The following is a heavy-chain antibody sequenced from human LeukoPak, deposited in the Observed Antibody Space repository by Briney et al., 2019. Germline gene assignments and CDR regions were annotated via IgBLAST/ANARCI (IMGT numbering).Heavy chain of an antibody. J-gene: IGHJ5*02. Sequence: SQTLSLTCAISGDSISNNSATWNWIRQSPSRGLEWLGRTYYRSKWYNDYAISVRSRMTINPDTSKNQFSLQLNSMTPEDTAVYYCARDAAAAGLNCFDPWGQGTLVTVSS. CDR1: GDSISNNSAT. V-gene: IGHV6-1*01. D-gene: IGHD6-13*01. CDR2: TYYRSKWYN. CDR3: ARDAAAAGLNCFDP.